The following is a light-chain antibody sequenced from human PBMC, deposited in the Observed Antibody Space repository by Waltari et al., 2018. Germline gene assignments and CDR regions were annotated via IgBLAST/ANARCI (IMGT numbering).Light chain of an antibody. J-gene: IGLJ2*01. Sequence: SYVLTQPPSVSVAPGKTATITCGGDNIGSHGLNWYQQRPGQAPVLVVYDDSDRPSDIPERFSGSISGNMATLTVSRVEAGDEADYYCQVWDSSRDLVLIGGGTKLTVL. V-gene: IGLV3-21*03. CDR2: DDS. CDR3: QVWDSSRDLVL. CDR1: NIGSHG.